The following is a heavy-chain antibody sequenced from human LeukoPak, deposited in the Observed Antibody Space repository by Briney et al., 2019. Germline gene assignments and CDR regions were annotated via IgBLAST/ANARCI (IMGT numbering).Heavy chain of an antibody. J-gene: IGHJ6*02. D-gene: IGHD3-3*01. CDR2: INHSGST. Sequence: SETLSLTCAVYGGSFSGYYWSWIRQPPGKGLEWIGDINHSGSTNYNPSLKSRVTISVDTSKNRFSLKLSSVTAADMAVYYCAREKVLRPWYYYYYGMDVWGQGTTVTVSS. CDR1: GGSFSGYY. V-gene: IGHV4-34*01. CDR3: AREKVLRPWYYYYYGMDV.